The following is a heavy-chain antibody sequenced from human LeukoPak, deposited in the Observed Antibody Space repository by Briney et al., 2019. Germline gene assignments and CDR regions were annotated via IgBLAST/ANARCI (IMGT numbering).Heavy chain of an antibody. V-gene: IGHV1-2*02. J-gene: IGHJ4*02. CDR3: ARTEGPGGNSDY. D-gene: IGHD4-23*01. CDR1: GYTFTGYY. CDR2: INPNSGGT. Sequence: ASVKVSCKASGYTFTGYYMHWVRQAPGQGLEWMGWINPNSGGTNYAQKLQGRVTMTTDTSTSTAYMELRSLRSDDTAVYYCARTEGPGGNSDYWGQGTLVTVSS.